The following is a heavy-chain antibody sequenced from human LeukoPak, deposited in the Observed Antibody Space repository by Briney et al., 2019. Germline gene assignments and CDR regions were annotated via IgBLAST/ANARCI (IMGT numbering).Heavy chain of an antibody. CDR1: GGPISSGDYY. Sequence: SQTLSLTCTVSGGPISSGDYYWSWIRQPPGKGLEWIGYIYYSGSTYYNPSLKSRVTISVDTSKNQFSLKLSSVTAADTAVYYCARAVDYYDSSGYPLFDYWGQGTLVTVSS. CDR3: ARAVDYYDSSGYPLFDY. CDR2: IYYSGST. D-gene: IGHD3-22*01. V-gene: IGHV4-30-4*01. J-gene: IGHJ4*02.